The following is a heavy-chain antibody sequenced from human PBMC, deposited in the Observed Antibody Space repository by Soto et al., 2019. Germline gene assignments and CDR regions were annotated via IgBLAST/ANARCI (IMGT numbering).Heavy chain of an antibody. CDR2: IYYSGST. CDR1: GGSISSVGHY. Sequence: TLSVTCSVSGGSISSVGHYWTWIRQQPGKGLEWIGYIYYSGSTDYNPSLKSRVTISVDRSKNQFSLNLSSVTAADTAIYYCARESGGYDSSTRYGLDVWGQGTTVTVSS. D-gene: IGHD6-25*01. V-gene: IGHV4-31*03. J-gene: IGHJ6*02. CDR3: ARESGGYDSSTRYGLDV.